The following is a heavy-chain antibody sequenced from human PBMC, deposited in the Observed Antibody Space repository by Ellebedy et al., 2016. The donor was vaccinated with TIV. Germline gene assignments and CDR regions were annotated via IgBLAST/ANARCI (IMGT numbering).Heavy chain of an antibody. J-gene: IGHJ4*02. Sequence: GESLKISXAASGFDFFIYAMQWVRQAPGKGLEWAAVISFDEKTKYADSVEGRFTISRDNSKNTVYLQMDRLRSDDTAIYYCARDSQDPATVPGAKIGYFDYWGQGILVTVSS. CDR2: ISFDEKT. V-gene: IGHV3-30*04. CDR3: ARDSQDPATVPGAKIGYFDY. CDR1: GFDFFIYA. D-gene: IGHD2-15*01.